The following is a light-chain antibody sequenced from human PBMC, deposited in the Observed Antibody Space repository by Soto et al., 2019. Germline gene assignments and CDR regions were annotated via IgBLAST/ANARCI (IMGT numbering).Light chain of an antibody. CDR3: QQRNIWPPVT. J-gene: IGKJ5*01. CDR1: QSVSNN. V-gene: IGKV3D-15*01. CDR2: GAF. Sequence: VMTQSPATLSVSPGERATLSCRASQSVSNNLAWYQQRPGQAPRLVIYGAFNRATGIPARFSGSGSGTDFTLTISSLEPEDFAVYYCQQRNIWPPVTFGQGTRLEIK.